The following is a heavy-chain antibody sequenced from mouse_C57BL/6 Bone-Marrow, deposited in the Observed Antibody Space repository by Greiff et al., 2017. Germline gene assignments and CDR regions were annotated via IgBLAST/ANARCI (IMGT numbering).Heavy chain of an antibody. CDR2: INPSSGYT. CDR1: GYTFTSYT. Sequence: QVHVKQSGAELARPGASVTMSCKASGYTFTSYTLPWVKQRPGRGLQWIGYINPSSGYTKYNQKFKDKATLTADKSSSTAYMQLSSLTSEDSAVYYCAIIYYGNYGDYWGESTTLTVSS. J-gene: IGHJ2*01. D-gene: IGHD2-1*01. V-gene: IGHV1-4*01. CDR3: AIIYYGNYGDY.